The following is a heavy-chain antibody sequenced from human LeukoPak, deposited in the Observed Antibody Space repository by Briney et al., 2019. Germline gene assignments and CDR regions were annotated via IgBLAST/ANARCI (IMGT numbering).Heavy chain of an antibody. CDR1: GYTFTGYY. CDR3: AREACSGGSCYPFDY. V-gene: IGHV1-2*02. CDR2: INPNSGGT. J-gene: IGHJ4*02. D-gene: IGHD2-15*01. Sequence: ASVKVSCKASGYTFTGYYMHWVRQAPGQGLEWMGWINPNSGGTNYAQKFQGRVTMTRDTSISTAYMELSRLRSDDTAVYYCAREACSGGSCYPFDYWGQGTLVTVSS.